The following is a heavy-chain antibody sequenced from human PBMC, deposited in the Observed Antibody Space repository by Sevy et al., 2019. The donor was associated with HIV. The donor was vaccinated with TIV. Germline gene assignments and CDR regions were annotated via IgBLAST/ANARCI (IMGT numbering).Heavy chain of an antibody. J-gene: IGHJ4*02. CDR3: ARRYFYGSGSFSYYFDN. CDR1: GGSVYSGSYY. D-gene: IGHD3-10*01. Sequence: SETLSLRCTVSGGSVYSGSYYWSWIRQPPGKGLEWFGYIYYSGSTNYNPSLRNRVTISLHTSQNQFSLELKSVTAADTAVYYCARRYFYGSGSFSYYFDNWAQGTLVTVSS. CDR2: IYYSGST. V-gene: IGHV4-61*01.